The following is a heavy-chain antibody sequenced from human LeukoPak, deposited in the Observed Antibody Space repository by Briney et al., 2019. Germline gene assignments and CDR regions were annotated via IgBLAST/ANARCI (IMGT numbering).Heavy chain of an antibody. CDR2: IHYSGST. CDR1: GGSISSYY. Sequence: SEILSLTCTVSGGSISSYYWSWIRQPPGKGLAWIGYIHYSGSTNYNPSLKSRVIVSVDTSKNHFSLKLRSVTAADTAVYYCAREAREGHDFEIWGQGTMVTVSS. CDR3: AREAREGHDFEI. D-gene: IGHD5-24*01. J-gene: IGHJ3*02. V-gene: IGHV4-59*01.